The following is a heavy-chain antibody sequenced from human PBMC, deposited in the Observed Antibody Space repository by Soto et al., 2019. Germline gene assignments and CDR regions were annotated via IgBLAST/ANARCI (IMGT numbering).Heavy chain of an antibody. J-gene: IGHJ4*02. CDR2: INPNGGST. V-gene: IGHV1-46*03. CDR1: GYIFINYY. CDR3: PRDLAAADY. Sequence: QVHLVQSGAEVKKPGASVKVSCKASGYIFINYYIHWVRQAPGQGLEWIGIINPNGGSTNYAQKCRGRVTMARDTSTSTVYMDLSSLRSDDTAVYYCPRDLAAADYWCQGALVTVST. D-gene: IGHD6-13*01.